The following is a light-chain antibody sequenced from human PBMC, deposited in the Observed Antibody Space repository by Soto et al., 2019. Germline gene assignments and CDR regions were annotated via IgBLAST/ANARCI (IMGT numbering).Light chain of an antibody. CDR2: DAS. CDR1: RSVSSS. J-gene: IGKJ5*01. Sequence: EIVMTQSPATLSVSPGERATLSCRASRSVSSSLVWYQQKPGQAPRLLIYDASNRATGIPARFSGSGSGTDFTLTISSLEPEDFAVYYCHQRTNWPPETFGQGTRLEIK. V-gene: IGKV3-11*01. CDR3: HQRTNWPPET.